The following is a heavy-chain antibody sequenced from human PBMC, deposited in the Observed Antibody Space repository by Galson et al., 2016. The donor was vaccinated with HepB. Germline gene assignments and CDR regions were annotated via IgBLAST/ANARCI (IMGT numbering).Heavy chain of an antibody. D-gene: IGHD5-12*01. CDR3: AKGRGAGYRGCEWNFDH. Sequence: SLRLSCAASGFTFSSYAMTWVRQAPGKGLEWVSSIDTSDSTTGDSEGRFTISRDNSKNTLYLQMYSLRAEDTAVYYCAKGRGAGYRGCEWNFDHWGQGSLVTVSS. J-gene: IGHJ4*02. CDR1: GFTFSSYA. CDR2: IDTSDSTT. V-gene: IGHV3-23*05.